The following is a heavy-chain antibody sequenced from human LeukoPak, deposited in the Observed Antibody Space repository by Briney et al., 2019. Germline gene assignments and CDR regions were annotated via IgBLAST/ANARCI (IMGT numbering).Heavy chain of an antibody. V-gene: IGHV3-30-3*01. J-gene: IGHJ4*02. D-gene: IGHD3-3*01. CDR2: ISYDGSNK. CDR1: GFTFSSYA. Sequence: PGGSLRLSCAASGFTFSSYAMHWVRQAPGKGLEWVAVISYDGSNKYYADSVKGRFTISRDNSKNTLYLQMNSLRAEDTAVYYCARDQANRRFLEWLSDYWGQGTLVTVSS. CDR3: ARDQANRRFLEWLSDY.